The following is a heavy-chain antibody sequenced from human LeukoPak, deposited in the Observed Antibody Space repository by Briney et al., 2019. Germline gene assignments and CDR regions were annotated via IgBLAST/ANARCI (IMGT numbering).Heavy chain of an antibody. CDR2: MNPNSGNT. CDR1: GYTFTTYD. J-gene: IGHJ4*02. Sequence: SVKVSCKASGYTFTTYDLNWVRQAAGQGLEWMGWMNPNSGNTGYAQKFQGSVTMTRNTSITTAYMELSNLTSEDTAVYYCARRIRGAPTDYWGQGTLVTVSS. V-gene: IGHV1-8*01. CDR3: ARRIRGAPTDY. D-gene: IGHD3-10*01.